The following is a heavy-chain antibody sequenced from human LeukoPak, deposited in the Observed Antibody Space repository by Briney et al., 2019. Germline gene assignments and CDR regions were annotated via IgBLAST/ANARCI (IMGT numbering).Heavy chain of an antibody. J-gene: IGHJ4*02. CDR1: GGSISSGGYY. D-gene: IGHD2/OR15-2a*01. CDR3: ARRNTADASIDF. Sequence: SETLSLTCTVSGGSISSGGYYWAWIRQPPGKGLEWIGDIFYSGGSTNYNPSLKSRLTMSLDTSKNQFSLKLTSVTAADTAMYYCARRNTADASIDFWGQGTLVTASS. V-gene: IGHV4-61*05. CDR2: IFYSGGST.